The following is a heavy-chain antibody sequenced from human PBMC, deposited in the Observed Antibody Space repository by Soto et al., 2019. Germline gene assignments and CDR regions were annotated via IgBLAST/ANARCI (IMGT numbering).Heavy chain of an antibody. CDR1: GFSRTTSGVG. J-gene: IGHJ4*02. Sequence: QITLKESGPTVVKPTETLTLTCTFSGFSRTTSGVGVGWVRQFPGKAPEWLALIYWDDDKRYSTSLKSRLTITKDTSKNQVVLTMANVDPADTATYYCAHRVLRTVFGLVTTTAIYFDFWGQGTPVVVSS. CDR3: AHRVLRTVFGLVTTTAIYFDF. CDR2: IYWDDDK. V-gene: IGHV2-5*02. D-gene: IGHD3-3*01.